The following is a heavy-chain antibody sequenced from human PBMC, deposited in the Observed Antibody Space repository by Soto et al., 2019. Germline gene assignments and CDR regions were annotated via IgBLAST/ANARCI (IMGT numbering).Heavy chain of an antibody. CDR1: GGSISSGDYY. D-gene: IGHD6-13*01. CDR3: ARARYAGKLLDD. V-gene: IGHV4-30-4*01. CDR2: IYYSGST. J-gene: IGHJ4*01. Sequence: SETLSLTCTVSGGSISSGDYYWSWIRQPPGKGLEWIGYIYYSGSTYYNPSLKSRVTISVDTSKNQFSLKLSSVTAADTAVYYCARARYAGKLLDDWGQGTLVTVSS.